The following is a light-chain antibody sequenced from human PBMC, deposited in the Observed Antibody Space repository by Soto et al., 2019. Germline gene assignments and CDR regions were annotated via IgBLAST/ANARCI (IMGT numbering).Light chain of an antibody. Sequence: DIQMTQSPSSLSASVGDRVTITCRASQGIRNDLSWYQQKPGKAPKRLIYAASSLHSGVPSRFSVSGSGTEFTLTISSLQPEDFATYYCLQHNSDPRTFGQGTMVDI. CDR2: AAS. J-gene: IGKJ1*01. V-gene: IGKV1-17*01. CDR1: QGIRND. CDR3: LQHNSDPRT.